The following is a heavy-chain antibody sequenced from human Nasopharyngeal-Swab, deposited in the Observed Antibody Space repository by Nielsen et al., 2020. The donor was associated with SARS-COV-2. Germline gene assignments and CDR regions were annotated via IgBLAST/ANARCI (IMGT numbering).Heavy chain of an antibody. CDR3: ARVASSSWYQYYYYYYMDV. D-gene: IGHD6-13*01. Sequence: SQTLSLTCAISGDRVSSNSAAWNWIRQSPSRGLEWLGRTYYRSKWYNDYAVSVKSRITINPDTSKNQFSLQLNSVTPEDTAVYYCARVASSSWYQYYYYYYMDVWGKGTTVTVSS. V-gene: IGHV6-1*01. J-gene: IGHJ6*03. CDR1: GDRVSSNSAA. CDR2: TYYRSKWYN.